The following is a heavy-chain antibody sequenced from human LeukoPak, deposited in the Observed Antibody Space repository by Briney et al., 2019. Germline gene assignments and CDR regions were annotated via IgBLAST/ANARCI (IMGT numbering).Heavy chain of an antibody. V-gene: IGHV3-64D*06. CDR2: IHHNGDIT. CDR1: GFTLFWHV. J-gene: IGHJ4*02. CDR3: ARDMSGTYSFDY. D-gene: IGHD1-26*01. Sequence: GGSLRLSCSASGFTLFWHVMHWVRQAPGKPLEYVSFIHHNGDITSYADSVRGRFTVSRDNSKNTLFLDLTSLRTDNTAVYYCARDMSGTYSFDYWGQGTLVTVSS.